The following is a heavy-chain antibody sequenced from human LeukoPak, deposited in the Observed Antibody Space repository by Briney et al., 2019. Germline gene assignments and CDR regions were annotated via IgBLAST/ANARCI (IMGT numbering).Heavy chain of an antibody. V-gene: IGHV3-11*06. CDR1: GFTFSDYY. CDR3: ARIIAVAGGYYFDY. D-gene: IGHD6-19*01. Sequence: GGSRRLSCAASGFTFSDYYMSWIRQAPGKGLEWVSYISSSSSYTNYADSVKGRFTISRDNAKNSLYLQMNSLRAEDTAVYYCARIIAVAGGYYFDYWGQGTLVTVSS. J-gene: IGHJ4*02. CDR2: ISSSSSYT.